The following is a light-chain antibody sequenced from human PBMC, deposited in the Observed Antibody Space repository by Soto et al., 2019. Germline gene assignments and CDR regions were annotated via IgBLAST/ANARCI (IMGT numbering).Light chain of an antibody. CDR1: SSDVGAYNY. CDR2: EVS. J-gene: IGLJ3*02. V-gene: IGLV2-14*01. CDR3: ASYTSTDTWL. Sequence: QSVLTQPASVSGSPGQSITISCTGTSSDVGAYNYVSWYQQHPGKAPNLMIYEVSYRPSGVSNRFSGSKSGNTASLTISGLQAEDEGDYYCASYTSTDTWLFGGGTKVTVL.